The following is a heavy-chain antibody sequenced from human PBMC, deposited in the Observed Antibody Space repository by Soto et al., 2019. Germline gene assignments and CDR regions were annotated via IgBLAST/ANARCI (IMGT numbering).Heavy chain of an antibody. CDR3: ARDLFGEDGAGYFDY. CDR1: GYSFSTYG. D-gene: IGHD3-10*01. V-gene: IGHV1-18*01. CDR2: VSGLNGNT. J-gene: IGHJ4*02. Sequence: QVHLVQSGVEVKKPGASVKVSCKASGYSFSTYGISWVRQPPGQGLEWMGWVSGLNGNTNYAQNLQGRVTMTTDTSTSTAYMELRRRGFDDTAMYYWARDLFGEDGAGYFDYWGQGTLVTVSS.